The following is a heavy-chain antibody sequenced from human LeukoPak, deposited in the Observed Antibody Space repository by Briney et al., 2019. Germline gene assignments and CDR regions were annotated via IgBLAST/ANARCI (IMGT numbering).Heavy chain of an antibody. CDR2: ISGSGGSA. D-gene: IGHD4-23*01. Sequence: GGSLRLSCAASGFTFSSYAMSWVRQAPGKGLEWVSAISGSGGSAYYADSVKGRFTISRDNSKNTLYLQMNSLRAEDTAVYYCAKALSTGGKTSLDLWGRGTLVTVSS. J-gene: IGHJ2*01. V-gene: IGHV3-23*01. CDR3: AKALSTGGKTSLDL. CDR1: GFTFSSYA.